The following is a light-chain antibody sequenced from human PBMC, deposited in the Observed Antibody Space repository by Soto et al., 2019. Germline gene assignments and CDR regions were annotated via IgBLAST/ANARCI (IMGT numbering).Light chain of an antibody. CDR2: GAS. V-gene: IGKV3-15*01. CDR1: QSVSSN. Sequence: EIVMPQSPATLSVSPGASATLSCRASQSVSSNLAWYQQKPGQAPRLLIYGASTRATGIPARFSGSGSGTEFTLTISSLQSEDFAVYYCQQYNNWPITVGQGTRLEIK. J-gene: IGKJ5*01. CDR3: QQYNNWPIT.